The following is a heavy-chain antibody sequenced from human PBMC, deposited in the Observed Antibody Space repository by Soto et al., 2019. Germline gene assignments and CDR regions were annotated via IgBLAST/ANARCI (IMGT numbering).Heavy chain of an antibody. J-gene: IGHJ5*02. CDR1: GFIFRDWF. Sequence: GGSLRLPCAASGFIFRDWFLSWIRQAPGKGLEWISYISKDSGRATRYADSVKGRFTISRDNAKNSLYLQMNSLRAEDTALYYCAPIWFGELKPVPWGQGTLVTVSS. V-gene: IGHV3-11*01. CDR2: ISKDSGRAT. CDR3: APIWFGELKPVP. D-gene: IGHD3-10*01.